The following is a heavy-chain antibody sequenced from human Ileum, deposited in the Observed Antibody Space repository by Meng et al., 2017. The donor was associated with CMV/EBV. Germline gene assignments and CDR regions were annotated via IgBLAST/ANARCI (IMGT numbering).Heavy chain of an antibody. D-gene: IGHD1-1*01. CDR2: IIPIFGTP. Sequence: QVQLVQSGAEVKRPGSSVKVSCTASGGTFSHYGISWIRQTPGQGLEWLGGIIPIFGTPNYAQKFQGRITITADESTQTVYMELSSLTADDTALYFCARLGQQLVAPPAYFDSWGQGTLVTVS. J-gene: IGHJ4*02. V-gene: IGHV1-69*12. CDR3: ARLGQQLVAPPAYFDS. CDR1: GGTFSHYG.